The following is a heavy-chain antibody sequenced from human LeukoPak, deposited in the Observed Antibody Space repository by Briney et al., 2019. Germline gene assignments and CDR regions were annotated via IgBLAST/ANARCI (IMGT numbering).Heavy chain of an antibody. CDR3: AKEEWVGGRNFFDY. CDR2: MRGSGVIT. D-gene: IGHD1-26*01. J-gene: IGHJ4*02. V-gene: IGHV3-23*01. CDR1: GFTFSSYS. Sequence: GGSLRLSCAASGFTFSSYSMNWVRQAPGKGLEWVSRMRGSGVITFYADSVKGRFTISRDNSRNTLYLQMNSLTAEDTAVYYCAKEEWVGGRNFFDYWGQGALVTVSS.